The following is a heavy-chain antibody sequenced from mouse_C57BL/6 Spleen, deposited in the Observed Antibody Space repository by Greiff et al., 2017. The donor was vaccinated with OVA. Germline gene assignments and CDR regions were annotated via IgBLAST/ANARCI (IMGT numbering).Heavy chain of an antibody. CDR1: GYAFSSSW. J-gene: IGHJ1*03. V-gene: IGHV1-82*01. Sequence: VQLQQSGPELVKPGASVKISCKASGYAFSSSWMNWVKQRPGKGLEWIGRIYPGDGDTNYNGKFKGKATLTADKSSSTAYMQLSSLTSEVSAVYFCARYMTTTGYFDGWGTGTTVTVSS. CDR2: IYPGDGDT. CDR3: ARYMTTTGYFDG. D-gene: IGHD1-3*01.